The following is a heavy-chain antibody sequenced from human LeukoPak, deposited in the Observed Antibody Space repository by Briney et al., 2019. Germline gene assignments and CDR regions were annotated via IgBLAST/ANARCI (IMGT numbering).Heavy chain of an antibody. CDR3: ARQDGGNTLGYFDL. D-gene: IGHD4-23*01. CDR1: GGSMNYYY. V-gene: IGHV4-59*08. CDR2: IFYSGST. J-gene: IGHJ2*01. Sequence: SETLSLTCTVSGGSMNYYYWSWIRQPPGKGLEWIGYIFYSGSTKYNPSLKSRVTISVDTSKNQFSLKLSSVPAADTAVYYCARQDGGNTLGYFDLWSRGTLVTVSS.